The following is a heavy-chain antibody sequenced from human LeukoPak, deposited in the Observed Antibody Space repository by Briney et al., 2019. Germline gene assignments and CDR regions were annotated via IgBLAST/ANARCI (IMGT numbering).Heavy chain of an antibody. CDR3: ARDLGLNIVVVTGIIFDP. Sequence: ASVKVSCKAFGYTFTRYYMHWVRQAPGQGPECMGVISPSGGSTTYAQKFQGRVTLTRHMSTSTDYLELSSLRSEDTAVYYCARDLGLNIVVVTGIIFDPWGQGTLVTVSS. J-gene: IGHJ5*02. CDR1: GYTFTRYY. V-gene: IGHV1-46*01. D-gene: IGHD3-22*01. CDR2: ISPSGGST.